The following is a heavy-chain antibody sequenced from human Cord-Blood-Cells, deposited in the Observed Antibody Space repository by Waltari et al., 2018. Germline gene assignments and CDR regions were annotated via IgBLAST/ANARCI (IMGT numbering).Heavy chain of an antibody. CDR3: ARDLGQPEYYFDY. J-gene: IGHJ4*02. CDR2: ISYDGSNK. CDR1: GFTFSSYA. D-gene: IGHD2-2*01. V-gene: IGHV3-30-3*01. Sequence: QVQLVESGGGVVQPGRSLRLSCAASGFTFSSYAMHWVRQAPGKGRGGVAVISYDGSNKYYPDSVKGRFTSSRDNSKNTLYLQMNSLRAEDTAVYYCARDLGQPEYYFDYWGQGTLVTVSS.